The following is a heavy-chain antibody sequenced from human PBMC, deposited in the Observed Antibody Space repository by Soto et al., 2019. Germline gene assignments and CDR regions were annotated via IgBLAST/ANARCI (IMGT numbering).Heavy chain of an antibody. Sequence: QVQLVQSGAEVKKHGASVKVSCKASGYTVSSYDIKWVRQATGQGLEWMGWMNPKSGHTGSAQKFQGRVTMTRDTSISTAYMELSSLRSEDTAIYYCARTDGDLDVWGQGTTVTVSS. CDR3: ARTDGDLDV. CDR1: GYTVSSYD. D-gene: IGHD4-17*01. CDR2: MNPKSGHT. J-gene: IGHJ6*02. V-gene: IGHV1-8*01.